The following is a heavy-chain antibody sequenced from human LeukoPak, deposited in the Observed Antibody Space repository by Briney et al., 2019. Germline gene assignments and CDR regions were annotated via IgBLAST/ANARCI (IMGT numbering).Heavy chain of an antibody. Sequence: GGSLRLSCAASGFTFDDYAMHWVWQAPGKGLEGVSGISWNSGSIGYADSVKGRFTISRDNAKNSLYLQMNSLRAEDTALYYCAKALSQQLVMGTFDYWGQGTLVTVSS. CDR3: AKALSQQLVMGTFDY. CDR2: ISWNSGSI. D-gene: IGHD6-13*01. V-gene: IGHV3-9*01. CDR1: GFTFDDYA. J-gene: IGHJ4*02.